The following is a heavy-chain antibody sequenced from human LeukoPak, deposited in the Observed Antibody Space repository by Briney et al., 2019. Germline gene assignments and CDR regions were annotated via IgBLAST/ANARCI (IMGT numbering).Heavy chain of an antibody. CDR1: GYTFTSYY. Sequence: ASVKVSCKASGYTFTSYYMHWVRQAPGQGLEWMGIINPSGGSTSYAQKFQGRVTMTRDMSTSTVYMELSSLRSEDTAVYYCAGDESPYSSSSFPDYWGQGTLVTVSS. D-gene: IGHD6-6*01. J-gene: IGHJ4*02. CDR2: INPSGGST. CDR3: AGDESPYSSSSFPDY. V-gene: IGHV1-46*01.